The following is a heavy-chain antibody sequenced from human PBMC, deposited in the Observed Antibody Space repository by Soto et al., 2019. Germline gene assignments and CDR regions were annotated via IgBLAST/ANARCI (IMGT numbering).Heavy chain of an antibody. Sequence: QVQLVESGGGVVQPGRSLRLSCAASGFTFSSYAMHWVRQAPGKGLEWVAVISYDGSNKYYADSVKGRFTISGDTSKNTRYLQLISLRAEYTPVYYCARSMKQWLVQDDYYGMEVCGQGTTVSVSS. D-gene: IGHD6-19*01. V-gene: IGHV3-30-3*01. CDR3: ARSMKQWLVQDDYYGMEV. CDR2: ISYDGSNK. CDR1: GFTFSSYA. J-gene: IGHJ6*02.